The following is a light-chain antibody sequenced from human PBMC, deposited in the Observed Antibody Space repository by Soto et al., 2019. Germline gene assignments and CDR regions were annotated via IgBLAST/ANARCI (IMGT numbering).Light chain of an antibody. CDR3: QQYYKWPLT. Sequence: EIVLTQSPGTLSLSPGERATLSCRASQSVYSMLAWYQQKPGQAPRLLIYDASTRATGIPASFSGSGSGTEFTLTISSLQSQDFAVYYCQQYYKWPLTFGGGTKVEI. CDR1: QSVYSM. J-gene: IGKJ4*01. CDR2: DAS. V-gene: IGKV3-15*01.